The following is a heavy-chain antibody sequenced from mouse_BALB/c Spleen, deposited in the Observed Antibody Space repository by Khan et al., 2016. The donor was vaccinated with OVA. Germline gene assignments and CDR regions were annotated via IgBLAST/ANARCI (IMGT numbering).Heavy chain of an antibody. V-gene: IGHV3-2*02. CDR3: ARGFTY. CDR2: ISYSGST. J-gene: IGHJ3*01. Sequence: QESGPGLVKPSQSLSLTCTVTGYSITSDYAWNWIRQFPGNKLEWMGYISYSGSTTYNPSLKSRISITRDTSKNQFFLQLNSVTTEDTATYYCARGFTYWGQGTLVTVSA. CDR1: GYSITSDYA.